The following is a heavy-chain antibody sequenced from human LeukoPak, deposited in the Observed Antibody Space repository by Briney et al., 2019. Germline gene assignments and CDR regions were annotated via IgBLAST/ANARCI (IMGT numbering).Heavy chain of an antibody. D-gene: IGHD2-15*01. J-gene: IGHJ4*02. CDR2: IKSDGSDE. CDR3: ASDHCSGGSCYRRDFDY. V-gene: IGHV3-30*19. Sequence: PGGSLRLSCAASGFTFSSYGMHWVRQAPGKGLEWVAFIKSDGSDEYYADSVKGRFTISRDNSKNILYLQMNSLRAEDTAVYYCASDHCSGGSCYRRDFDYWGQGTLVTVSS. CDR1: GFTFSSYG.